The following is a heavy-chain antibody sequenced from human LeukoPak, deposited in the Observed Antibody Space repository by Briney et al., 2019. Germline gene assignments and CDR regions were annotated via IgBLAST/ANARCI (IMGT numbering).Heavy chain of an antibody. D-gene: IGHD5-12*01. J-gene: IGHJ4*02. CDR3: AKLDIVATIKIDY. Sequence: QAGRSLRLSCAASGFTFDDYAMHWVRQTPGKGLEWVSGVTWDSSTIAYAESVKGRFTISRDNARNSLFLQMNSLRAEDTAFYYCAKLDIVATIKIDYWGQGTLVTVSS. CDR1: GFTFDDYA. V-gene: IGHV3-9*01. CDR2: VTWDSSTI.